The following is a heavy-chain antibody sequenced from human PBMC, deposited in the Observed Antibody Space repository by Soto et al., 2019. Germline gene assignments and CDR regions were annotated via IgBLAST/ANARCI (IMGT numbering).Heavy chain of an antibody. CDR3: ARRYAGYCSGGSCYSGPFDY. CDR2: IYYSGST. V-gene: IGHV4-59*08. J-gene: IGHJ4*02. Sequence: QVQLQESGPGLVKPSETLSLTCTVSGGSISSYYWSWIRQPPGKGLEWIGYIYYSGSTNYNPSLKSRVTIAVDTAKNQFSLMLSSVTAADTAVYYCARRYAGYCSGGSCYSGPFDYWGQGTLVTVSS. D-gene: IGHD2-15*01. CDR1: GGSISSYY.